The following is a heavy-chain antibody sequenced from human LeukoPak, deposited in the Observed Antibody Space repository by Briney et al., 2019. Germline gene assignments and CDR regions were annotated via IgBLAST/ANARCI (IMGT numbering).Heavy chain of an antibody. J-gene: IGHJ4*02. CDR3: ARGFLIWFGELDY. CDR2: IYHSGST. CDR1: GVSISRSSHH. V-gene: IGHV4-39*07. Sequence: PSETLSLTCTVSGVSISRSSHHWGWIRQPPGKGLEWIGNIYHSGSTYYNPSLKSRVTISVDTSKNQFSLKMSSVTAADTAVYYCARGFLIWFGELDYWGQGTLVTVSS. D-gene: IGHD3-10*01.